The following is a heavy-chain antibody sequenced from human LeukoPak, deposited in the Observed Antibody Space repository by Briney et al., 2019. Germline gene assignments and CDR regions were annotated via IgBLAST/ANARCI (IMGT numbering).Heavy chain of an antibody. Sequence: SETLSLTCTVSGGSISSSSDYWGWIRQPPGKGLEWIGNIYNSGSTDYNPSLKSRVTISVDTSKNQFSLKLSSVTAADTAVYYCARQLWLFRFDPWGQGTLVTVSS. J-gene: IGHJ5*02. V-gene: IGHV4-39*01. CDR3: ARQLWLFRFDP. CDR2: IYNSGST. D-gene: IGHD3-10*01. CDR1: GGSISSSSDY.